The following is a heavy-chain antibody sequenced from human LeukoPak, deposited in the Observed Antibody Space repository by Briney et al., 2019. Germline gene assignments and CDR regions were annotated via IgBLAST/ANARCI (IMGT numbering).Heavy chain of an antibody. J-gene: IGHJ5*02. CDR1: GFTFSSYG. V-gene: IGHV3-48*04. CDR3: ARDPVNCGGDCYQA. D-gene: IGHD2-21*02. Sequence: GGSLRLSCAASGFTFSSYGMHWVRQAPGKGLEWVSYISSSGSTRYYADSVEGRFTVSRDNAKNSLYLQMNSLRAEDTAVYYCARDPVNCGGDCYQAWGQGTLVTVSS. CDR2: ISSSGSTR.